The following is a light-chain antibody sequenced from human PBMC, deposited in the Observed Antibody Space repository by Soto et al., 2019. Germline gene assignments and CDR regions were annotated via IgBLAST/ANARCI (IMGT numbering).Light chain of an antibody. CDR2: AAS. CDR1: QSIKKS. Sequence: DVQMTHSPSSLSASVGDRVAITCRASQSIKKSLNWYQQKPWKAPKLLIFAASNLQSGVPSRFILSSSGTDLPLTTISPHAEDFATYYRRPNYTTAPLTF. J-gene: IGKJ5*01. CDR3: RPNYTTAPLT. V-gene: IGKV1-39*01.